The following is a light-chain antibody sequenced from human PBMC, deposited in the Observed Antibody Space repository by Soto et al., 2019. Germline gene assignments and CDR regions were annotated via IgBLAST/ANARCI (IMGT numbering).Light chain of an antibody. Sequence: QSVLAQPPSAAGSPGQSVTLSCTGTSSEGGSYNCVSWYQQHPGKAPKLMIYEVNKRPSGVPDRFSGSKSGNTASLTVSGLQAEDEADYYCSSYAGSNNFPYVFGTGTKVTVL. CDR2: EVN. CDR3: SSYAGSNNFPYV. V-gene: IGLV2-8*01. J-gene: IGLJ1*01. CDR1: SSEGGSYNC.